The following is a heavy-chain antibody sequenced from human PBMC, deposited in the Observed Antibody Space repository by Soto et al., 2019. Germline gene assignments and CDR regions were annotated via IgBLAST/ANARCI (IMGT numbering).Heavy chain of an antibody. CDR3: ARHPSSGYHQF. Sequence: XXTLSLTCTVSCGSIISSRCHWGWIRQPPEKGLEWIGXINYSXNTWYHKSVKXXVTMSVDXXKNQFSLTMNSVTAADTAVFYCARHPSSGYHQFWGQGILVTVSS. CDR1: CGSIISSRCH. V-gene: IGHV4-39*01. J-gene: IGHJ4*02. CDR2: INYSXNT. D-gene: IGHD3-22*01.